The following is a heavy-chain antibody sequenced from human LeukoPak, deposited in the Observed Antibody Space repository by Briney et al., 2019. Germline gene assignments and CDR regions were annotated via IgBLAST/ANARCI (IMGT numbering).Heavy chain of an antibody. V-gene: IGHV1-2*02. D-gene: IGHD6-13*01. CDR1: GYTFTGYY. J-gene: IGHJ5*02. Sequence: GASVKVSCKASGYTFTGYYMHWVRQAPGQGLEWMGWINPNSGGTNYAQKFQGRVTMTRDTSISTAYMELSRLRSDDTAVYYCARNWIGIAAAGNWFDPWGQGTLVTVSS. CDR2: INPNSGGT. CDR3: ARNWIGIAAAGNWFDP.